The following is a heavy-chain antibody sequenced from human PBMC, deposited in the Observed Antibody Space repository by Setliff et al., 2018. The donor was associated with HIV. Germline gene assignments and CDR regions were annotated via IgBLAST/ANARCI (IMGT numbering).Heavy chain of an antibody. CDR1: GYSISSGYY. CDR2: IFHSAAT. Sequence: SETLSLTCAVSGYSISSGYYWGWIRQPSGKGLEWIGSIFHSAATNYNPSLKSRVTISIDTSKNQFSLKLTSVTAADTAVYYCARRGAYGYDYFDYWGPGILVTVSS. V-gene: IGHV4-38-2*01. CDR3: ARRGAYGYDYFDY. D-gene: IGHD5-12*01. J-gene: IGHJ4*02.